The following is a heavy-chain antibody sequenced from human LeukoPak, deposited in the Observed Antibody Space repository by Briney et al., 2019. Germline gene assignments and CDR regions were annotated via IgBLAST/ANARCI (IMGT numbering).Heavy chain of an antibody. V-gene: IGHV3-33*01. D-gene: IGHD5-12*01. CDR3: ARDLGYSGYDPLDY. Sequence: GGSLRLSCAASGFTFSSYGMHWVRQAPGKGLEWVAVIWYDGSNKYYADSVKGRFTISRDNSKNTLYLQMNSLRAEDTAVYYCARDLGYSGYDPLDYWGQGTLVTVSS. CDR1: GFTFSSYG. CDR2: IWYDGSNK. J-gene: IGHJ4*02.